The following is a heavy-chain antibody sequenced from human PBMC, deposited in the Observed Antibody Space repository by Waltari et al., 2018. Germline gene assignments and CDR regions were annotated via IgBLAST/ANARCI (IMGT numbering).Heavy chain of an antibody. CDR2: MSYNGAT. D-gene: IGHD1-1*01. V-gene: IGHV4-39*01. Sequence: GWIRQPPVQGLEWIGTMSYNGATYSSPSLKSRVTISRDTSKNQLSLKLGSVTAADTAVYYCATYLGASLGTAAFDVWGQGTMVTVSS. J-gene: IGHJ3*01. CDR3: ATYLGASLGTAAFDV.